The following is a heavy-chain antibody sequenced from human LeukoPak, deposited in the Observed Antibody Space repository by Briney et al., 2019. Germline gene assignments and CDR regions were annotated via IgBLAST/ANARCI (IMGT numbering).Heavy chain of an antibody. D-gene: IGHD4-17*01. CDR1: GFTFSNYA. V-gene: IGHV3-23*01. Sequence: PGGSLRLSCAASGFTFSNYAMSWVRQAPGKGLEWVSSISGSGGSSYYADSVKGRFTISRDNSKNTLYLQMNSLGAEDTAVYYCAKGSYGAYGVFDNWGQGTLVTVSS. J-gene: IGHJ4*02. CDR2: ISGSGGSS. CDR3: AKGSYGAYGVFDN.